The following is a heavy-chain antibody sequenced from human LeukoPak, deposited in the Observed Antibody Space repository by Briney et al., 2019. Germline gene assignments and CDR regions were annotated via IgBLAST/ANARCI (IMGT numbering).Heavy chain of an antibody. CDR2: INAGNGNT. J-gene: IGHJ4*02. Sequence: ASVKVSCKASGYTFTSYAMHWVRQAPGQRLEWMGWINAGNGNTKYSQKIQGRVTITRDTSAGTAYMELSSLRSEDTAVYYCAREWGYYDSSGSFDYWGQGTLVTVSS. CDR3: AREWGYYDSSGSFDY. D-gene: IGHD3-22*01. V-gene: IGHV1-3*01. CDR1: GYTFTSYA.